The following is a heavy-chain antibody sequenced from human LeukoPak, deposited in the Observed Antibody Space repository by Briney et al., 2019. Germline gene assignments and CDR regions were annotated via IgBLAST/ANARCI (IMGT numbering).Heavy chain of an antibody. CDR1: GGSISSSSYY. J-gene: IGHJ5*02. CDR2: IYYSGST. Sequence: PSETLSLTCTVSGGSISSSSYYWGWIRQPPGKGLEWIGSIYYSGSTYYNPSLKSRVTISVDTSKNQFSLKLSSVTAADTAVYYCARGTLPRLGRKTPYGPTQKSNWFDPWGQGTLVTVSS. V-gene: IGHV4-39*07. CDR3: ARGTLPRLGRKTPYGPTQKSNWFDP. D-gene: IGHD1-14*01.